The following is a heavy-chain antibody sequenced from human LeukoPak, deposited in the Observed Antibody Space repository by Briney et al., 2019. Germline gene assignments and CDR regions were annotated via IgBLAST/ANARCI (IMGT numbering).Heavy chain of an antibody. J-gene: IGHJ4*02. Sequence: GESLKISCRGSGYSFTTYWIGWVRPMPGKGLEWMGIIYRGDSDTRYSPSFQGQVTMSADKSINTAYLQWSSLKASDTAIYYCARRQGCSSTSCPPDYWGQGTLVTVSS. CDR3: ARRQGCSSTSCPPDY. D-gene: IGHD2-2*01. CDR1: GYSFTTYW. CDR2: IYRGDSDT. V-gene: IGHV5-51*01.